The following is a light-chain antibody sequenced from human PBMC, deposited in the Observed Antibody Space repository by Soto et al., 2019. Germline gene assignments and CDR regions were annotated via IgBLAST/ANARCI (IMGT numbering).Light chain of an antibody. CDR1: SXDVGGYNY. Sequence: QSALTQPRSVSGSPGQSVTISCTGTSXDVGGYNYVSWYQQHPGKAPKLMIYDVSKRPSEVPDRFSGSKSGNTASLTISGLQAEDEADYYCCSYAGSYTFPYVFGTGTKVTVL. CDR2: DVS. CDR3: CSYAGSYTFPYV. J-gene: IGLJ1*01. V-gene: IGLV2-11*01.